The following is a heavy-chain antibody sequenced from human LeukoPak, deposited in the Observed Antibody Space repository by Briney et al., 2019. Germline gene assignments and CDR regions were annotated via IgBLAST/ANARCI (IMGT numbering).Heavy chain of an antibody. D-gene: IGHD5-18*01. CDR1: GYSISSNYY. CDR2: IYHSGST. J-gene: IGHJ4*02. Sequence: SETLSLTCTVSGYSISSNYYWGWIRQPPGKGLEWIGSIYHSGSTYYNPSLKSRVTISVDTSKNQFSLKLSSVTAADTAVYYCARDGYSYTRFWGQGTLVTVSS. CDR3: ARDGYSYTRF. V-gene: IGHV4-38-2*02.